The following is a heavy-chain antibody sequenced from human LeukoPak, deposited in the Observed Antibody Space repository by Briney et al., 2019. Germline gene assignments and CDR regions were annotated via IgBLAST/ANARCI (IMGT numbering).Heavy chain of an antibody. V-gene: IGHV3-30-3*01. CDR3: ARETNCSGGSCYRYFDY. CDR1: GFTFSSYA. CDR2: ISYDGSNK. D-gene: IGHD2-15*01. Sequence: GRSLRLSCAASGFTFSSYAMHWVRQAPGKGLEWVAVISYDGSNKYYADSVKGRFTISRDNSKNTLYLQMNSLRAEDTAVYYCARETNCSGGSCYRYFDYWGQGTLVTVSS. J-gene: IGHJ4*02.